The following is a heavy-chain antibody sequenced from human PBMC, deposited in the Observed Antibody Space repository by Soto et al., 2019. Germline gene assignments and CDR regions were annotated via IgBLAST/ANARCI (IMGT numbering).Heavy chain of an antibody. Sequence: EVQLVESGGGLVQPGRSLRLSCAASGVTFDDYAMHWVRQAPGKGLEWVSGISWNSGIIGYADSVKGRFTISRDNAKNSLYLQMSSLRAEDTALYYCAKAKIVPYNGMDVWGQGTTVTVSS. CDR1: GVTFDDYA. D-gene: IGHD2-21*01. CDR3: AKAKIVPYNGMDV. V-gene: IGHV3-9*01. CDR2: ISWNSGII. J-gene: IGHJ6*02.